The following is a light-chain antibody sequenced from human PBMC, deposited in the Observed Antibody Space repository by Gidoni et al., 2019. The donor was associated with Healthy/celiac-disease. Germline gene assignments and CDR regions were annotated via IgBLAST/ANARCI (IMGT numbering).Light chain of an antibody. Sequence: DIQMTQSPSSLSASVGDRVPITCQASKSRSSYLNWYQQKQGKAPKLLIYVASSLQSVVPSRFSGSGCGTDCTLTISSLQPEDCASYYCQQGYSTPSTFGQGTKVEIK. CDR3: QQGYSTPST. CDR2: VAS. J-gene: IGKJ1*01. V-gene: IGKV1-39*01. CDR1: KSRSSY.